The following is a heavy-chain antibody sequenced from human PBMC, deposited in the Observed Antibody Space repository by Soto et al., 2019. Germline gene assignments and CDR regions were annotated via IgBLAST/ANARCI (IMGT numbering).Heavy chain of an antibody. V-gene: IGHV1-69*01. Sequence: QVQLLQSGAEVKKSGSSVKVSRKVSGGIFSRYAISWVRQAPGQGLEWLGGIVPIFGTTNYAQKFQGRVTITADESTSTAYMDLTSLGSEDTAVYYCARPDEGSYYSNHHYYYALDVWGQGTTVTVSS. CDR2: IVPIFGTT. J-gene: IGHJ6*02. D-gene: IGHD3-10*01. CDR3: ARPDEGSYYSNHHYYYALDV. CDR1: GGIFSRYA.